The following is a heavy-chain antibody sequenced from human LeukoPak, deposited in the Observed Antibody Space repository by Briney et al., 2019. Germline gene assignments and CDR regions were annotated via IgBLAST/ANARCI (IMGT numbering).Heavy chain of an antibody. V-gene: IGHV3-73*01. CDR2: IRSKANSYAT. J-gene: IGHJ4*02. D-gene: IGHD4-17*01. CDR1: GFTFSGSA. CDR3: AREDRDYGDYIFDY. Sequence: GGSLRLSCAASGFTFSGSAMHWVRQASGKGLEWVGRIRSKANSYATAYAASVKGRFTISRDDSKNPAYLQMNSLRAEDTAVYYCAREDRDYGDYIFDYWGQGTLVTVSS.